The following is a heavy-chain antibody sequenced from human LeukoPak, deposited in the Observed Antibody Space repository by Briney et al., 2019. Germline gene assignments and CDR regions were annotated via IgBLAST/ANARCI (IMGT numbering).Heavy chain of an antibody. CDR3: ARDLEAANTYYFDY. J-gene: IGHJ4*02. Sequence: RGSLRLSCAASGFTVSSSYMSWVRHAPGNGLEWVSSISSAGNTYYADSVKGRFTMSRDNSKNTVYLQVNSLRDEDMAVYYCARDLEAANTYYFDYWGQGTMVTVSS. CDR2: ISSAGNT. CDR1: GFTVSSSY. D-gene: IGHD6-13*01. V-gene: IGHV3-66*01.